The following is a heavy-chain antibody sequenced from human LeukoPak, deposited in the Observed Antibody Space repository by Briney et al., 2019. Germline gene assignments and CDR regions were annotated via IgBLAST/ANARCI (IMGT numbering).Heavy chain of an antibody. J-gene: IGHJ5*01. CDR1: GYTFTSYV. Sequence: ASVKVSCKASGYTFTSYVINWVRQATGQGLEWMGWMNPNSGNTGYAQKFQGRVTITRNTSISTAYMELSSLRSEDTAVYYCARVLPRGSSWFDYWGQGTLVTVSS. CDR3: ARVLPRGSSWFDY. CDR2: MNPNSGNT. D-gene: IGHD6-13*01. V-gene: IGHV1-8*03.